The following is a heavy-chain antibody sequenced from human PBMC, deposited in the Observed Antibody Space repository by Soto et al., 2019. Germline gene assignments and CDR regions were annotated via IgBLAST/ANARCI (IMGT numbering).Heavy chain of an antibody. V-gene: IGHV3-21*01. J-gene: IGHJ4*02. CDR3: ARMVRGALPMFDY. D-gene: IGHD3-10*01. Sequence: GGSLRLSCAASGFTFSSYSMNWVRQAPGKGLEWVSSISSSSSYIYYADSVKGRFTISRDNAKNSLYLQMNSLRAEDTAVYYCARMVRGALPMFDYWGQGTLVTVSS. CDR1: GFTFSSYS. CDR2: ISSSSSYI.